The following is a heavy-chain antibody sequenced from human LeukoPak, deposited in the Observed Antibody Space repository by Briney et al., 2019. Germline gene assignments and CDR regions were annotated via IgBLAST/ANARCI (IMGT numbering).Heavy chain of an antibody. CDR1: GYSMYTDYY. V-gene: IGHV4-38-2*01. CDR2: IYNSGST. J-gene: IGHJ5*02. D-gene: IGHD6-6*01. CDR3: AIYSSSSLPPERYSWFDP. Sequence: SETLSLTCGLSGYSMYTDYYRGWIRQPPGKGLEWIGSIYNSGSTYYNPSLKSRTTISVDTSKNQFSLKLSSVTAADTAVYYCAIYSSSSLPPERYSWFDPWGQGTLVTVSS.